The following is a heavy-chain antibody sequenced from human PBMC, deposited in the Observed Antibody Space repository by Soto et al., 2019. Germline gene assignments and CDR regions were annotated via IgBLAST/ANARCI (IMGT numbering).Heavy chain of an antibody. CDR3: AGDPDSQYNDSHASSYP. V-gene: IGHV1-69*08. Sequence: QVQLVQSGAEVKKPGSSVKVACKASGGTFSTYTITWVRQAPGQGREGMGRIIPSIGIINYAKKFQGRVTISANKFTGTAYMELTGLRSDDTAGYYCAGDPDSQYNDSHASSYPWGQGTLVTVSS. J-gene: IGHJ1*01. CDR2: IIPSIGII. D-gene: IGHD3-16*01. CDR1: GGTFSTYT.